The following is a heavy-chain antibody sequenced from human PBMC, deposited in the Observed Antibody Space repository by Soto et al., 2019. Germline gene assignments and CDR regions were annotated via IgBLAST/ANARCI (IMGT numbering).Heavy chain of an antibody. D-gene: IGHD3-22*01. CDR1: GFTVSSNY. CDR3: ARVLYGWIVAPFDP. J-gene: IGHJ5*02. V-gene: IGHV3-53*01. Sequence: EVQLVESGGGLIQPGGSLRLSCAASGFTVSSNYMSWVRQAPGKGLEWVSVIYSGGSTYYADSVKGRFTISRDNSKNTLYLQMNSLRADDTAVYYCARVLYGWIVAPFDPWGQGTLVTVSS. CDR2: IYSGGST.